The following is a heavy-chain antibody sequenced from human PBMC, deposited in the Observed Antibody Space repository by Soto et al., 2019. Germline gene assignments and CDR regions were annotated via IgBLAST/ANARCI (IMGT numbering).Heavy chain of an antibody. Sequence: EVQLVESGGGLVKPGGSPRLSCAASGFTFSSYSMNWVRQAPGKGLEWVSSISSSSSYIYYADSVKGRFTISRDNAKNSLYLQMNSLRAEDTAVYYCARDETAYYGMDVWGQGTTVTVSS. CDR3: ARDETAYYGMDV. D-gene: IGHD1-1*01. CDR2: ISSSSSYI. CDR1: GFTFSSYS. J-gene: IGHJ6*02. V-gene: IGHV3-21*01.